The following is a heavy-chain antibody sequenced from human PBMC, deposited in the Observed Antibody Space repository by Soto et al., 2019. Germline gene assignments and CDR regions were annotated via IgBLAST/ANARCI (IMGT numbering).Heavy chain of an antibody. V-gene: IGHV3-66*01. CDR2: IYSGGST. CDR3: ARDGYGSGSYYNPAIDI. J-gene: IGHJ3*02. CDR1: GFTVSSNY. Sequence: LRLSCAASGFTVSSNYMSWVRQAPGKGLEWVSVIYSGGSTYYADSVKGRFTISRDNSKNTLYLQMNSLRAEDTAVYYCARDGYGSGSYYNPAIDIWGQGTMVTVSS. D-gene: IGHD3-10*01.